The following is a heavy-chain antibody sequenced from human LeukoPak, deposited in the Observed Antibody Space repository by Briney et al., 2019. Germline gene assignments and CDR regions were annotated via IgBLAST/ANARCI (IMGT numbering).Heavy chain of an antibody. V-gene: IGHV3-30*09. D-gene: IGHD6-19*01. J-gene: IGHJ4*02. CDR3: ARPTPSFSSGWYKPYFDY. Sequence: PGGSLRLSCAASGFTFSSYALHWVRQAPGKGLDWVAVISYDGNKNYYAAAVKGRFAIPRDNSTNTMYLQMNSLRAEDTAVYYCARPTPSFSSGWYKPYFDYWGQGTLVTVSS. CDR2: ISYDGNKN. CDR1: GFTFSSYA.